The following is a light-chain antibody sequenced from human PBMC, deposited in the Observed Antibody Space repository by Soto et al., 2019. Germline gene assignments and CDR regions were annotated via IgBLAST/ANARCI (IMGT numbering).Light chain of an antibody. J-gene: IGKJ1*01. CDR3: QQYYTYPWT. CDR1: QILGNK. Sequence: VMTQCPVTLSVSPGGGVTXSCRASQILGNKTAWYQHLPAQAPRLLXYDASTRAHGGPVRFSGSGSATDFTRTIGCLQSEDLATYYGQQYYTYPWTFGQGTKVDIK. V-gene: IGKV3-15*01. CDR2: DAS.